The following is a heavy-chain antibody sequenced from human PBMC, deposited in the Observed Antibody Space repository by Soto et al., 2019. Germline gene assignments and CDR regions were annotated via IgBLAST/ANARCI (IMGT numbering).Heavy chain of an antibody. Sequence: SETQSLTCAVSGGSISSGSYSWSRIRQQPGKGLEWIGYIYHSGSTYYNPSLKSRVTISVDRSKNQFSLKLSSVTAADTAVYYCARRMITVTTLDYWGPGALGTVSS. CDR1: GGSISSGSYS. CDR3: ARRMITVTTLDY. V-gene: IGHV4-30-2*01. J-gene: IGHJ4*01. D-gene: IGHD4-4*01. CDR2: IYHSGST.